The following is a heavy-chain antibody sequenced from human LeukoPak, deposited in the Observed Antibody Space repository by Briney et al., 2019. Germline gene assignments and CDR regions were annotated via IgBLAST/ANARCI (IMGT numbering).Heavy chain of an antibody. J-gene: IGHJ6*02. V-gene: IGHV1-8*01. CDR2: MNPNSGNT. Sequence: ASVKVSCKASGYTFNIYDINWVRQAPGQGLKWMGWMNPNSGNTGYAQKFQGRVTMTRNTSISTAYMELSSLRSEDTAVYYCARGPSKRLGYYHGMDVWGQGTTVTVSS. D-gene: IGHD6-19*01. CDR3: ARGPSKRLGYYHGMDV. CDR1: GYTFNIYD.